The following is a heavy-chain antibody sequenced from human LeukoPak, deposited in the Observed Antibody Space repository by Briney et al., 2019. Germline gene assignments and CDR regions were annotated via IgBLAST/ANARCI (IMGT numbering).Heavy chain of an antibody. V-gene: IGHV1-2*02. CDR2: INLNSGDT. CDR3: ASWAGGNAPVASFDY. D-gene: IGHD1-14*01. CDR1: GYSFTGYY. Sequence: ASVKVSCMPSGYSFTGYYMHWMRQAPGQGLEWMGWINLNSGDTNYAEKFQGRVTMTRDTSISTAYVELSRLRYDDTAVYYCASWAGGNAPVASFDYWGQRTLVTISS. J-gene: IGHJ4*02.